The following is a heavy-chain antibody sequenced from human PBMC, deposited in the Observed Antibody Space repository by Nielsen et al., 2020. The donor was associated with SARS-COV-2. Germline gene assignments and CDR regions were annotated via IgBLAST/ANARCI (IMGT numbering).Heavy chain of an antibody. CDR3: AVYSQYTSSLNWFDP. Sequence: SETLSLTCTVSGGSISGYSYYWSWLRQAPGKEPEWIGYIFYSGTTDYNPSLRNRVSISMDTSKNQLSLRLRSVTAADTAIYYCAVYSQYTSSLNWFDPWGHGVLVTVSS. CDR1: GGSISGYSYY. V-gene: IGHV4-61*01. CDR2: IFYSGTT. J-gene: IGHJ5*02. D-gene: IGHD6-13*01.